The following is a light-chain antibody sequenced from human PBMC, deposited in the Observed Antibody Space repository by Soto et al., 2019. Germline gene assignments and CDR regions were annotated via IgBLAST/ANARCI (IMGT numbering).Light chain of an antibody. V-gene: IGKV3-11*01. CDR1: QSVSSY. J-gene: IGKJ5*01. CDR2: DAS. Sequence: EIVVTQTPATLPLSPGERATLSCRASQSVSSYLAWYQQKPGQAPRLLIYDASNRATGIPARFSGSGSGTDFTLTISSLQSADFAGNYCQQYNDWLPITFCQGTRLEV. CDR3: QQYNDWLPIT.